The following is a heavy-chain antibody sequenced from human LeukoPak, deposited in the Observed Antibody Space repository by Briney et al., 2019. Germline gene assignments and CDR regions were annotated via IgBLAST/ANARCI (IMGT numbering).Heavy chain of an antibody. D-gene: IGHD1-7*01. CDR3: ARGIPGTGAFDI. CDR1: GYTFTSYG. Sequence: ASVKVSCKASGYTFTSYGISWVRQAPGQGLEWMGWISAYNGNTNYAQKFQGRVTITRNTSISTAYMELSSLRSEDTAVYYCARGIPGTGAFDIWGQGTMVTVSS. V-gene: IGHV1-18*01. J-gene: IGHJ3*02. CDR2: ISAYNGNT.